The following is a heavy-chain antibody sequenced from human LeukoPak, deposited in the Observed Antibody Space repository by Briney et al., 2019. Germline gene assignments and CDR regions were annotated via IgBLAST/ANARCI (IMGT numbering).Heavy chain of an antibody. CDR3: ARSYSYGYGDYYYGMDV. CDR1: GGSISSYY. V-gene: IGHV4-59*01. Sequence: SETLSLTCTVSGGSISSYYWSWIRQPPGKGLEWLGYIYYTGSTNYNPSLKSRVTISVDTSKNQFSLKLSSVTAADTAVYYCARSYSYGYGDYYYGMDVWGKGTTVTVSS. CDR2: IYYTGST. J-gene: IGHJ6*04. D-gene: IGHD5-18*01.